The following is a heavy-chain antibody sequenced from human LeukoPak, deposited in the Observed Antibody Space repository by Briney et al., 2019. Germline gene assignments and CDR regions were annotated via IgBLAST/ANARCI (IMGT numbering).Heavy chain of an antibody. CDR3: ATYYDILTGYYSIDY. CDR1: GGSISSSSYY. J-gene: IGHJ4*02. D-gene: IGHD3-9*01. V-gene: IGHV4-39*07. Sequence: SETLSLTCTVSGGSISSSSYYWGWIRQPPGKGLEWIGSIYYSGSTYYNPSLKSRVTISVDTSKNQFSLKLSSVTAADTAVYYCATYYDILTGYYSIDYWGQGTLVTVSS. CDR2: IYYSGST.